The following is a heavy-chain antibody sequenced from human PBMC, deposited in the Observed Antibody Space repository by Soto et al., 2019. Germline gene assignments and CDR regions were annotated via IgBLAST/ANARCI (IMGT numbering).Heavy chain of an antibody. CDR2: ISSGGST. CDR3: AKENSGYEK. V-gene: IGHV3-23*01. CDR1: AFTFSNYG. J-gene: IGHJ4*02. D-gene: IGHD5-12*01. Sequence: GGSLRLSCAASAFTFSNYGMSWVRQAPGKGLEWVSAISSGGSTFSAESVKGRFTISRDNSKNTLYLQMNSLRAEDTAVYYCAKENSGYEKWGQGTLVTVSS.